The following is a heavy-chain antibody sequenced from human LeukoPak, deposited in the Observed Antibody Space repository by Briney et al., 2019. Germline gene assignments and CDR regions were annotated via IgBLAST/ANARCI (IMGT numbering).Heavy chain of an antibody. CDR2: IDPNSGGT. Sequence: ASVKVSCKASGYTFTGYYMHWVRQAPGQGLEWMGWIDPNSGGTNYAQKFQGRVTMTRDTSISTAYMELSRLRSDDTAVYYCASRGHITTIVADAFDIWGQGTMVTVSS. V-gene: IGHV1-2*02. CDR3: ASRGHITTIVADAFDI. J-gene: IGHJ3*02. CDR1: GYTFTGYY. D-gene: IGHD3-22*01.